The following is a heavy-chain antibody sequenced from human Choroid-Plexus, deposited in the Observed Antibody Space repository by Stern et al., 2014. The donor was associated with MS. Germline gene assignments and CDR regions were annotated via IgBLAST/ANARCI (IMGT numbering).Heavy chain of an antibody. CDR1: GGTFSNYG. Sequence: VQLLESGDEAKKPRSSVKVFCKTLGGTFSNYGFFWVRQAPGQGLEWMGGIIPFFGTTNYAQKFQGRVTITADESTSTVYMELRSLRSDDSAIYYCTASGGGPHDYYFEWWGQGTLVTVSS. D-gene: IGHD2-21*02. CDR3: TASGGGPHDYYFEW. J-gene: IGHJ4*02. V-gene: IGHV1-69*01. CDR2: IIPFFGTT.